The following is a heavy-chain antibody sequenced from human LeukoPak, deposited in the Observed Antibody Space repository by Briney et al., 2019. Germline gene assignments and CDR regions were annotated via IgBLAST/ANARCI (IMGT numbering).Heavy chain of an antibody. D-gene: IGHD3-16*01. Sequence: PSETLSLTCTVSGGSISSGSDYWGWLRPPAGKGLGWIGRIYTSGSTNYSPSLKSRVTISVDTSKNQCSLKLSSVTAADTAVYYCARETSQKGAHYMDVWGKGTTVTISS. CDR1: GGSISSGSDY. CDR3: ARETSQKGAHYMDV. V-gene: IGHV4-61*02. J-gene: IGHJ6*03. CDR2: IYTSGST.